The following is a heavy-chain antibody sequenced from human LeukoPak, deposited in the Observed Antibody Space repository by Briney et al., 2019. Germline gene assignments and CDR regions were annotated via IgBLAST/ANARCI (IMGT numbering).Heavy chain of an antibody. CDR3: ARRPKTGKNFDY. D-gene: IGHD7-27*01. CDR2: ISSSSTYI. J-gene: IGHJ4*02. CDR1: GFTFSRYG. V-gene: IGHV3-21*01. Sequence: GGSLRHSCEASGFTFSRYGMSWVRQAPGKGLEWVSAISSSSTYIYYADSVMGRFTISRDNAKNSLYLQMNSLRAEDTAVYYCARRPKTGKNFDYWGQGTLVTVSS.